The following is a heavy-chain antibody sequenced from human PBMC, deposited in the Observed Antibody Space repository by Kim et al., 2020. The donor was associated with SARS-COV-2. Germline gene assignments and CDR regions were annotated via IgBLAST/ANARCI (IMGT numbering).Heavy chain of an antibody. Sequence: YADSGKGRFTISRDNAKNSLYLQMNSRRAEDTALYYCARVQGGQPYYFDYWGQGTLVTVSS. CDR3: ARVQGGQPYYFDY. J-gene: IGHJ4*02. V-gene: IGHV3-20*03. D-gene: IGHD1-26*01.